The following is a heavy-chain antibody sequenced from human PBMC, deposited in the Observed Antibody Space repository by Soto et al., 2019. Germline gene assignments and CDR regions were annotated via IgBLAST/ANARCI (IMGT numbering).Heavy chain of an antibody. D-gene: IGHD3-3*01. CDR1: GVSFSNYA. J-gene: IGHJ6*02. CDR2: ISASGGGT. Sequence: GGSLSLSCAASGVSFSNYAVTWVRQAPGKGLEWVSAISASGGGTYYADSVKGRFTISRDNSKNTVQLEMNSLRAEDTAVYYCAKRLWSGSNSVGNGMDVWGQGTTVTVSS. CDR3: AKRLWSGSNSVGNGMDV. V-gene: IGHV3-23*01.